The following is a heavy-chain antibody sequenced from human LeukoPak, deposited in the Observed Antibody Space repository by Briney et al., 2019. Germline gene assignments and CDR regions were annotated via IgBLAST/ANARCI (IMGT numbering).Heavy chain of an antibody. Sequence: GGSLRLSCAASGFTVSSNYMSWVRQAPGKGLEWVSLIYSDGSTYYADSVQGRFSISRHNSKNTLYLQMNSLRAEDTPTYYCARRPVVLVVLVIQTYNYYCYVWTSGAKGPRSPSP. CDR2: IYSDGST. CDR1: GFTVSSNY. D-gene: IGHD2-8*01. V-gene: IGHV3-53*04. J-gene: IGHJ6*02. CDR3: ARRPVVLVVLVIQTYNYYCYVWTS.